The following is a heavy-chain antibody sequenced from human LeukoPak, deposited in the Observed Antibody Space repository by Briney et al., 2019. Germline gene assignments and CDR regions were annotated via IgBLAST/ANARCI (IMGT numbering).Heavy chain of an antibody. CDR2: IYHSGSS. D-gene: IGHD3-3*01. CDR3: ASCLSVIFGVDHDAFDI. V-gene: IGHV4-38-2*01. Sequence: SETLSLTCAVSGYSISSGYYWGWIRQPPGKGRGWIGSIYHSGSSYYNPSLKSRVTISVDTSENQFSLKLSSVTAADTAVYYCASCLSVIFGVDHDAFDIWGQGTMVTVSS. CDR1: GYSISSGYY. J-gene: IGHJ3*02.